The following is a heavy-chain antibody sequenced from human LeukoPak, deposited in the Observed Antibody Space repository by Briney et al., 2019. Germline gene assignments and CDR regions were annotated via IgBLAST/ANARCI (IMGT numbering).Heavy chain of an antibody. Sequence: GGSLRLSCAASGFTFSSYAMSWVRQALGKGLEWVSAISGSGGSTYYADSVKGRFTISRDNSKNTLYLQMNSLRAEDTAVYYCAKWGIYCSSTSCLFRYYYYYMDVWGKGTTVTVSS. D-gene: IGHD2-2*01. J-gene: IGHJ6*03. CDR1: GFTFSSYA. CDR2: ISGSGGST. V-gene: IGHV3-23*01. CDR3: AKWGIYCSSTSCLFRYYYYYMDV.